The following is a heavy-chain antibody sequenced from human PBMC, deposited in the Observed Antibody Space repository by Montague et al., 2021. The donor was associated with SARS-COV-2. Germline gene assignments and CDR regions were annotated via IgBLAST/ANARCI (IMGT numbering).Heavy chain of an antibody. CDR2: IYYSGST. D-gene: IGHD3-9*01. V-gene: IGHV4-59*13. Sequence: SETLSLTCTVSGGSISSYYWSWIRQPPGKGLEWIGYIYYSGSTNYNSSLKSRITISLGTSKNQFSLKLSSVTAADTAVYYCARGSYEILRYGMDVWGQGTTVTVSS. J-gene: IGHJ6*02. CDR3: ARGSYEILRYGMDV. CDR1: GGSISSYY.